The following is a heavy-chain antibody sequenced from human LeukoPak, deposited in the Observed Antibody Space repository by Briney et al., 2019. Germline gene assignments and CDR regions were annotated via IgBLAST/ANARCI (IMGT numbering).Heavy chain of an antibody. CDR1: GGSISSGGYY. Sequence: SETLSLTCTVSGGSISSGGYYWSWIRQHPGKGLEWIGYIYYSGSTYYNPSLKSRVTISVDTSKNQFSLKLSSVTAADTAVYYCARQGFRRLDDFDYWGQGTLVTVSS. D-gene: IGHD6-19*01. CDR3: ARQGFRRLDDFDY. V-gene: IGHV4-31*03. CDR2: IYYSGST. J-gene: IGHJ4*02.